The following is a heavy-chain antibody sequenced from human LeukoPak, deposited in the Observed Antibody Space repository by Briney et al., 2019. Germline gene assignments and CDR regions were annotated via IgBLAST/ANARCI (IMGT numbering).Heavy chain of an antibody. J-gene: IGHJ4*02. D-gene: IGHD6-19*01. CDR1: GYTFTSYG. CDR2: ISAYNGNT. V-gene: IGHV1-18*01. CDR3: ARSSGSSGWYSLDYFDY. Sequence: GASVKVSCKASGYTFTSYGISWARQAPGQGLEWMGWISAYNGNTNYAQKLQSRVTMTTDTSTSTAYMELRSLRSDDTAVYYCARSSGSSGWYSLDYFDYWGQGTLVTVSS.